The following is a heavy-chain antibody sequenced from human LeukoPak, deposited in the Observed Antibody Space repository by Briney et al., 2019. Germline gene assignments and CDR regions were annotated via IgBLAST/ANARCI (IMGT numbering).Heavy chain of an antibody. Sequence: SETLSLTCTDSGGSISSFYWSWIRQPPGKGLEWIGYMYYGGSPNYNPSLKSRVITSLDTSKNQFSLKLNSVTTADTAVYYCVTGRYSYGWYDHWGQGILVTVSS. J-gene: IGHJ5*02. D-gene: IGHD1-26*01. CDR3: VTGRYSYGWYDH. V-gene: IGHV4-59*13. CDR1: GGSISSFY. CDR2: MYYGGSP.